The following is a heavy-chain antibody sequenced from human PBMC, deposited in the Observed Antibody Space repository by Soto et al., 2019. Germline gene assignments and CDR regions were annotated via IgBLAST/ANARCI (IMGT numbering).Heavy chain of an antibody. Sequence: GGSLRLSCAASGFTFSSYWMSWVRQAPGKGLEWVANIKQDGSEKYYVDSVKGRFTISRDNAKNSLYLQMNSLRAEETAVYYCARDPPLSGWVTSFDYWGQGTLVTVSS. CDR2: IKQDGSEK. J-gene: IGHJ4*02. CDR1: GFTFSSYW. V-gene: IGHV3-7*01. CDR3: ARDPPLSGWVTSFDY. D-gene: IGHD6-19*01.